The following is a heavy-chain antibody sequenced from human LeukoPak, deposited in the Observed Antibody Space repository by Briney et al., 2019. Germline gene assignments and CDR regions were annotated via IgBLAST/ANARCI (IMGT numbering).Heavy chain of an antibody. D-gene: IGHD1-20*01. J-gene: IGHJ4*02. Sequence: SETLSLTCTVSGASISTSAYSWGWIRQPPGKGLEWIGLYYIESPYYNPSLKGRLTLNVDASKSQLSLTLTSVTAADTAVYYCARRPITVAPYFFDSWSQGLLVTVSS. CDR1: GASISTSAYS. V-gene: IGHV4-39*01. CDR3: ARRPITVAPYFFDS. CDR2: LYYIESP.